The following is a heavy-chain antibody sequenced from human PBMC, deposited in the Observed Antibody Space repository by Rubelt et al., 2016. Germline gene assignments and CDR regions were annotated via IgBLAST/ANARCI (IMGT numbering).Heavy chain of an antibody. CDR1: GFTFDDYA. D-gene: IGHD3-22*01. Sequence: GRSLRLSCAASGFTFDDYAMHWVRQAPGKGLEWVSGISWNSGSIGYADSVKGRFTISRDNAENSLYLQMNSLRAEDTALYYCAKSNYYDSSGYIDYWGQGTLVTVSS. J-gene: IGHJ4*02. CDR3: AKSNYYDSSGYIDY. CDR2: ISWNSGSI. V-gene: IGHV3-9*01.